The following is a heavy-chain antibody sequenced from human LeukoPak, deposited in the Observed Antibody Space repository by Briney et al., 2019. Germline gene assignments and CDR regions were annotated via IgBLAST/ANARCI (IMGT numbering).Heavy chain of an antibody. J-gene: IGHJ4*02. CDR2: ISSSSSDI. Sequence: GGSLRLSCAASGFTFSSYSMNWVRQAPGKGLEWVSSISSSSSDIYYADSVKGRFTTSRDNAKNSLYLQMNSLRAEDTAVYYCARDFGAYWGGDCIGLINYWGQGTLVTVSS. CDR1: GFTFSSYS. CDR3: ARDFGAYWGGDCIGLINY. D-gene: IGHD2-21*01. V-gene: IGHV3-21*01.